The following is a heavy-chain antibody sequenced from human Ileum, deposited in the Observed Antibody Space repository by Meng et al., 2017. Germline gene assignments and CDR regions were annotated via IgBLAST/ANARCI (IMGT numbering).Heavy chain of an antibody. Sequence: QVQPPQWGAGLLKPSETLSLTCAVYGGSSSCYYWSWIRQPPGKGLEWIGEINHSGSTNYNPSLKSRVTISVDTSKNQFSLKLSSVTAADTAVYYCARGGHDSSGYYSFDYWGQGTLVTVSS. V-gene: IGHV4-34*01. CDR2: INHSGST. D-gene: IGHD3-22*01. CDR3: ARGGHDSSGYYSFDY. CDR1: GGSSSCYY. J-gene: IGHJ4*02.